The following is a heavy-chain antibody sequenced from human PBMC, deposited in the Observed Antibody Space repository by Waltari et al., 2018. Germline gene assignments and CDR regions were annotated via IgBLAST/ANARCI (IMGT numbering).Heavy chain of an antibody. D-gene: IGHD3-22*01. V-gene: IGHV3-21*03. CDR1: GFTFSSYS. Sequence: EVQLVESGGGLVKPGGSLRLSCAASGFTFSSYSMNWVRQAPGKGLEWVSSISSSSSYIYYADSVKGRFTISRDNAKNSLYLQMNSLRAEDTAVYYCARDDKHYYDSSGYYYTSWYWGQGTLVTVSS. CDR2: ISSSSSYI. CDR3: ARDDKHYYDSSGYYYTSWY. J-gene: IGHJ4*02.